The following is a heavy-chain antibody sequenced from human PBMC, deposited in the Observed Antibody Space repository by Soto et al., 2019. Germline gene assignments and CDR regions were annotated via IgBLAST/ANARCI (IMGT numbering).Heavy chain of an antibody. CDR1: GFTFSSYW. J-gene: IGHJ4*02. V-gene: IGHV3-74*01. Sequence: GGSLRLSCAASGFTFSSYWMHWVRQAPGKGLVWVSRINSDGSSTSYADSVKGRFTISRDNAKNSLYLQMSSLRDEDTAVYYCARAAPHGYDYWGQGTLVTVSS. D-gene: IGHD3-22*01. CDR2: INSDGSST. CDR3: ARAAPHGYDY.